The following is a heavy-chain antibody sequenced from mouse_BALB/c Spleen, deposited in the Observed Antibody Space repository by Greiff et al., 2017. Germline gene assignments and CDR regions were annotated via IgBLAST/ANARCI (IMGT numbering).Heavy chain of an antibody. D-gene: IGHD1-1*01. Sequence: VKLMESGPGLVAPSQSLSITCTVSGFSLTSYGVHWVRQPPGKGLEWLGVIWAGGSTNYNSALMSRLSISKDNSKSQVFLKMNSLQTDDTAMYYCARDEADGSETYWGQGTLVTVSA. J-gene: IGHJ3*01. CDR2: IWAGGST. CDR3: ARDEADGSETY. CDR1: GFSLTSYG. V-gene: IGHV2-9*02.